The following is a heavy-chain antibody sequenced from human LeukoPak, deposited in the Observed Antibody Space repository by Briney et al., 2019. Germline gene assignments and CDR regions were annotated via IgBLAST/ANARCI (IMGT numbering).Heavy chain of an antibody. CDR2: IYYSGST. V-gene: IGHV4-31*03. CDR1: GGSISSGGYY. J-gene: IGHJ3*02. D-gene: IGHD5/OR15-5a*01. CDR3: ARDLYPLHAFDT. Sequence: SETLSLTCTVSGGSISSGGYYWSWIRQHPGKGLEWIGYIYYSGSTYYNPSLKSRVTISVDTSKNQFSLKLSSVTAADTAVYYCARDLYPLHAFDTWGQGTMVTVSS.